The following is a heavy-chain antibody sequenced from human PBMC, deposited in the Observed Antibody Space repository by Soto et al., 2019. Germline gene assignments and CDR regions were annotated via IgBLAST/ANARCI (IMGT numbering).Heavy chain of an antibody. CDR2: IYYSGST. CDR1: GGSISSSSYY. J-gene: IGHJ5*02. CDR3: ARLGMTTVTTHNFDP. Sequence: SETLSLTCTVSGGSISSSSYYWGWIRQPPGKVLEWIGSIYYSGSTYYNPSLKSRVTISVDTSKNQFSLKLSSVTAADTAVYYCARLGMTTVTTHNFDPWGQGTLVTVSS. V-gene: IGHV4-39*01. D-gene: IGHD4-4*01.